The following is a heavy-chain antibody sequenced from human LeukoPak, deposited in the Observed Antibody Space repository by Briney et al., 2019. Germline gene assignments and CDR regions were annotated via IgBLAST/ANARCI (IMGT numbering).Heavy chain of an antibody. CDR1: GFTVSSNY. D-gene: IGHD3-10*01. V-gene: IGHV3-66*01. Sequence: GGSLRLSCAASGFTVSSNYMSWVRQAPGKGLEWVSVIYSGGSTYYADSVKGRFTISRDNSKNTMYLQMSTLRAEDTAVYYCARGLLWFGDLFVYWGQGTLVTVSS. CDR2: IYSGGST. CDR3: ARGLLWFGDLFVY. J-gene: IGHJ4*02.